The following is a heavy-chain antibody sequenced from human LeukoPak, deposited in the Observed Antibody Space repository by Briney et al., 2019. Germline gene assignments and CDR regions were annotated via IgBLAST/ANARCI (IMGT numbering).Heavy chain of an antibody. J-gene: IGHJ6*03. Sequence: GGSLRLSCAASGFTVSSNYMSWVRQAPGKGLEWVSVIYSGGSTYYADSVKGRFTISRDNSKNTLYLQMNGLRAEDTAVYYCARDQVAASYYYYYMDVWGKGTTVTVSS. D-gene: IGHD2-15*01. CDR1: GFTVSSNY. CDR3: ARDQVAASYYYYYMDV. CDR2: IYSGGST. V-gene: IGHV3-53*01.